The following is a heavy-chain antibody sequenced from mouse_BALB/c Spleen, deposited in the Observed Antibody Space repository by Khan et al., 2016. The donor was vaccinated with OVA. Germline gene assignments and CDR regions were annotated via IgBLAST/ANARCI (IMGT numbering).Heavy chain of an antibody. V-gene: IGHV3-2*02. Sequence: EVELVESGPGLVKPSQSLSLTCTVTGYSITSGYGWNWIRQFPGNKLEWMGYISYSGSTNYNPSLKSRILITLDTSKNTAFLQLNSVTTEDTTTYYCARTARIKYWGQGTTLTVSS. CDR2: ISYSGST. D-gene: IGHD1-2*01. CDR1: GYSITSGYG. J-gene: IGHJ2*01. CDR3: ARTARIKY.